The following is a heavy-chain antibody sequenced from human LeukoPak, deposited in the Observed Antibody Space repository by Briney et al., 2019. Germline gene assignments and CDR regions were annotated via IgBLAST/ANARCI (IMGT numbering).Heavy chain of an antibody. J-gene: IGHJ6*02. D-gene: IGHD4-17*01. CDR1: GFTFSSYA. CDR2: ISGSGGST. Sequence: GGSLRLSCAASGFTFSSYAMSWVRQAPGKGLEWVSAISGSGGSTYYADSVKGRFTISRDNSKNTLYLQMNSLRAEDTAVYYCARPYGDYVNYYYGMDVWGQGTTVTVSS. CDR3: ARPYGDYVNYYYGMDV. V-gene: IGHV3-23*01.